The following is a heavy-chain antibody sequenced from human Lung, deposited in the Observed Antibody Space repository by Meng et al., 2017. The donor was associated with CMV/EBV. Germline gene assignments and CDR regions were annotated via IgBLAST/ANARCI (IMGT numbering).Heavy chain of an antibody. D-gene: IGHD6-6*01. J-gene: IGHJ4*02. Sequence: SXAASGFTFSSYAMHWVRQAPGKGLEWVAVISYDGSNKYYADSVTGRFTISRDNSKNTLYLQMNSLRAEDTAVYYCASSQGIAARPLDYWGQGTLVTVSS. CDR1: GFTFSSYA. CDR2: ISYDGSNK. CDR3: ASSQGIAARPLDY. V-gene: IGHV3-30*04.